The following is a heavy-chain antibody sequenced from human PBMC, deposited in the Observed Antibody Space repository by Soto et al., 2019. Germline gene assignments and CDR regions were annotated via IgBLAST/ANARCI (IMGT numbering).Heavy chain of an antibody. V-gene: IGHV4-59*01. D-gene: IGHD3-9*01. CDR1: GASIRSYY. CDR2: VYTSDYT. CDR3: ARDPGPRYYDILTGYPGNWFDP. J-gene: IGHJ5*02. Sequence: SETLSLTCSVSGASIRSYYWHWIRQPPGKGLEWIGYVYTSDYTRYSSSLKSRVTISVDTSKNQFSLKLSSVTAADTAVYYCARDPGPRYYDILTGYPGNWFDPWGQGTLVTVSS.